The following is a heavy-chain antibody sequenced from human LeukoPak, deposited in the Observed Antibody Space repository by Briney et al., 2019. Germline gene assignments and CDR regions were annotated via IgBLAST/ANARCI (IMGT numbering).Heavy chain of an antibody. CDR1: GFTFSSYA. CDR3: ASNWKEYYYYYMDV. V-gene: IGHV3-23*01. D-gene: IGHD1-1*01. J-gene: IGHJ6*03. CDR2: ISGSGGST. Sequence: GGSLRLSCAASGFTFSSYAMSWVRQAPGKGLEWVSAISGSGGSTYYADSVKGRFTISRDNSKNTLYLQMNSLRAEGTAVYYCASNWKEYYYYYMDVWGKGTTVTVSS.